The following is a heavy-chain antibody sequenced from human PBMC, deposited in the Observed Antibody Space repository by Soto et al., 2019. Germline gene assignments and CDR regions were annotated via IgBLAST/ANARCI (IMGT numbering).Heavy chain of an antibody. J-gene: IGHJ3*02. CDR2: INPNSGGT. CDR3: ARAAYYYGSASRNDDAFDI. D-gene: IGHD3-10*01. Sequence: GASVKVSCKASGYTFTGYYMHWVRQAPGQGLEWMGWINPNSGGTNYAQKFQGRVTMTRDTSISTAYMELSRLRSDDTAVYYCARAAYYYGSASRNDDAFDIWGQGTRVTVSS. V-gene: IGHV1-2*02. CDR1: GYTFTGYY.